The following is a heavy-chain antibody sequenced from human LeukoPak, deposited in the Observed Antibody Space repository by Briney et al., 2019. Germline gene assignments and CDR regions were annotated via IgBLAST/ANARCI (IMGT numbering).Heavy chain of an antibody. CDR3: ARGTAVAGTRGY. CDR1: GFTFSNYW. CDR2: IEEDGSDK. V-gene: IGHV3-7*01. D-gene: IGHD6-19*01. J-gene: IGHJ4*02. Sequence: PGGSLRLSCAASGFTFSNYWMSWVRQAPGKGLEWVANIEEDGSDKYYVDSVKGRFTISRDNAKNSLYLQMNSLRVEDTAVYYCARGTAVAGTRGYWGQGTLVTVSS.